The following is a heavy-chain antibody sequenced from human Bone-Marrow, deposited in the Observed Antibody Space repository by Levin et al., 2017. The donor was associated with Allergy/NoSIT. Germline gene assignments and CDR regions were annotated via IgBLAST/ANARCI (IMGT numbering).Heavy chain of an antibody. CDR3: ARAPYCSSISCYLYWFDP. Sequence: SETLSLTCTVSGGPISNYYWSWFRQPPGKGLEWIGYMLYTGTTNYNPSLKSRVTISVDTSKNQFSLKLRSMTAADTAVYYCARAPYCSSISCYLYWFDPWGQGTLVTVSA. J-gene: IGHJ5*02. CDR2: MLYTGTT. D-gene: IGHD2-2*01. CDR1: GGPISNYY. V-gene: IGHV4-59*01.